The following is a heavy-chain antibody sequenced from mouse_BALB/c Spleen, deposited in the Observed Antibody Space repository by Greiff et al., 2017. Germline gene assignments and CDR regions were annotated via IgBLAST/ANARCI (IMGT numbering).Heavy chain of an antibody. J-gene: IGHJ4*01. D-gene: IGHD1-1*01. V-gene: IGHV1-54*01. Sequence: VQLQQSGAELVRPGTSVKVSCKASGYAFTNYLIEWVKQRPGQGLEWIGVINPGSGGTNYNEKFKGEATLTADKSSSTAYMQLSSLTSDDSAVYFCARGFITSPMAMDYWGQGTSVTVSS. CDR2: INPGSGGT. CDR1: GYAFTNYL. CDR3: ARGFITSPMAMDY.